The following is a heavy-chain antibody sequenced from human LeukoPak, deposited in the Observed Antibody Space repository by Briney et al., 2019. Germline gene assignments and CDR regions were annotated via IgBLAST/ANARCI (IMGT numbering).Heavy chain of an antibody. Sequence: SETLSLTCTVSGGSISSSSYYWGWIRQPPGKGLEWIGSIHYSGSTYYNPSLKSRVTISLDTSKNQFSLKLSSVTAADTAMYYCARIPIVTVGSAAAAGSNWFDPWGRGTLVTVSS. D-gene: IGHD6-13*01. CDR3: ARIPIVTVGSAAAAGSNWFDP. V-gene: IGHV4-39*01. CDR1: GGSISSSSYY. J-gene: IGHJ5*02. CDR2: IHYSGST.